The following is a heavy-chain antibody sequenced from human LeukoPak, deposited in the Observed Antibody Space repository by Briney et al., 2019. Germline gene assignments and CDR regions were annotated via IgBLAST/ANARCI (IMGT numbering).Heavy chain of an antibody. J-gene: IGHJ4*02. CDR2: INWNGGST. V-gene: IGHV3-20*01. CDR3: ARDHRSPYSYGTPDY. Sequence: GGSLRLSCAASGFTFDDYGMSWVRQAPGKGLEWVSGINWNGGSTGYADSVKGRFTISRDNAKNSLYLQMNSLRAEDTALYHCARDHRSPYSYGTPDYWGQGTLVTVSS. D-gene: IGHD5-18*01. CDR1: GFTFDDYG.